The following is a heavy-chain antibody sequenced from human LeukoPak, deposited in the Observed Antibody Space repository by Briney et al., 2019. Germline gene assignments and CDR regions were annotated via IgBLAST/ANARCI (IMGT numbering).Heavy chain of an antibody. J-gene: IGHJ4*02. Sequence: GGSLRLSCVVSGISLSNYAMTWVRQAPGKGLEWVSYISERGGSTTYADSVKGRFTISRDTSLNTLYLQMNNLRAEDTAVYFCAKRGVVIRGILVIGYHQEAYHYDFWGQGVLVTVPS. V-gene: IGHV3-23*01. CDR3: AKRGVVIRGILVIGYHQEAYHYDF. CDR1: GISLSNYA. D-gene: IGHD3-10*01. CDR2: ISERGGST.